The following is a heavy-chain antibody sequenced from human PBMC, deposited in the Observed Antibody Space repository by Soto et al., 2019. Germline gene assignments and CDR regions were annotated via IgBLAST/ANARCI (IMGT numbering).Heavy chain of an antibody. J-gene: IGHJ4*02. D-gene: IGHD3-10*01. CDR1: GGSFSCYY. CDR3: ARAPPSSGSFDY. CDR2: INHSGST. V-gene: IGHV4-34*01. Sequence: PSEALSLTCAVYGGSFSCYYWIWLRQPPGKGLEWIGEINHSGSTNYNPSLKSRVTISVDTSKNQFSLKLSSVTAADTAVYYCARAPPSSGSFDYWGQGTLVTVSS.